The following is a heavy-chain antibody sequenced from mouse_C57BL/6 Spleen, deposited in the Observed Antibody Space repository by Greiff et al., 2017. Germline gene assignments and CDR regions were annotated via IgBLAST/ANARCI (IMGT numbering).Heavy chain of an antibody. CDR2: ISGGGGNT. Sequence: EVQGVESGGGLVKPGGSLKLSCAASGFTFSSYTMSWVRQTPEKRLEWVATISGGGGNTYYPDSVKGRFTISRDNAKNTLYLQMSSLRSEDTALYYCARSLYAMDYWGQGTSVTVSS. V-gene: IGHV5-9*01. CDR1: GFTFSSYT. J-gene: IGHJ4*01. D-gene: IGHD6-1*01. CDR3: ARSLYAMDY.